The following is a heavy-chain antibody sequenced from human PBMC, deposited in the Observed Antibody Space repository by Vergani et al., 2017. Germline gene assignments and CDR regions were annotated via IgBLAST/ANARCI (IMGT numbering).Heavy chain of an antibody. V-gene: IGHV4-59*01. CDR2: IYYSGST. D-gene: IGHD5-12*01. CDR3: ARDPGYGDNYFDY. J-gene: IGHJ4*02. Sequence: QVQLQESGPGLVKPSETLCLTCTVSGGSISSYYWSWIRQPPGKGLEWIGYIYYSGSTNYNPSLKSRVTISVDTSKNQFSLKLSSVTAADTAVYYCARDPGYGDNYFDYWGQGTLVTVSS. CDR1: GGSISSYY.